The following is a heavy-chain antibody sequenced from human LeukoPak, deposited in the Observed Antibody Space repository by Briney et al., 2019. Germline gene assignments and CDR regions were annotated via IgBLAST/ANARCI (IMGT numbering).Heavy chain of an antibody. D-gene: IGHD3-10*01. Sequence: GGSLRLSCAASGFTFSSYSMNWVRQAPGKGLEWVSYISSSSSTIYYADSVKGRFTISRDNAKNSLYLQTNSLRAEDTAVYYCARRGQGFGELWPTADFDYWGQGTLVTVSS. V-gene: IGHV3-48*01. CDR2: ISSSSSTI. CDR3: ARRGQGFGELWPTADFDY. J-gene: IGHJ4*02. CDR1: GFTFSSYS.